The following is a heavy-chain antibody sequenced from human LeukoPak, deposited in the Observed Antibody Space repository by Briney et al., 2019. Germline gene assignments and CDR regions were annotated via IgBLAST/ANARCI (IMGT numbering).Heavy chain of an antibody. J-gene: IGHJ5*02. CDR1: GYTFTSYD. V-gene: IGHV1-8*01. Sequence: ASVKVSCKASGYTFTSYDINWVRQATGQGLEWMGWMNPNSGNTGYAQKFQGRVTMTRNTSISTAYMELSSLRSEDTAVYYCARGLSKLLWFGELWVNPWGQGTLVTVSS. CDR3: ARGLSKLLWFGELWVNP. CDR2: MNPNSGNT. D-gene: IGHD3-10*01.